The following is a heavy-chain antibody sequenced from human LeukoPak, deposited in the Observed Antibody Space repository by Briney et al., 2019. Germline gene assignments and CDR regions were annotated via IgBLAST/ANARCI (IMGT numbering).Heavy chain of an antibody. CDR2: IYYSGST. Sequence: SETLSLTCPVSGGSISSYYWSWIRQPPGKGLEWIGYIYYSGSTNYNPSLKSRVTISVDTSKNQFSLKLSSVTAADTAVYYCARAKVHCSSTSCFPVYYYGMDVWGQGTTVTVSS. CDR3: ARAKVHCSSTSCFPVYYYGMDV. J-gene: IGHJ6*02. CDR1: GGSISSYY. V-gene: IGHV4-59*08. D-gene: IGHD2-2*01.